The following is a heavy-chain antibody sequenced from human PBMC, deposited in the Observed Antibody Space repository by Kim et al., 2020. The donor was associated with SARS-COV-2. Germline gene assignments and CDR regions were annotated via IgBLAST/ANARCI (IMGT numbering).Heavy chain of an antibody. V-gene: IGHV3-48*04. J-gene: IGHJ6*02. CDR1: RFTFSSYN. CDR3: ARFRGASYGMDV. Sequence: GGSLRLSCAASRFTFSSYNMNWVRQAPGKGLEWISYIGSSISTIYYGDSVRGRFTISRDNAKNSLYLQMNSLRAEDTAVYYCARFRGASYGMDVWGQGTTVTVSS. CDR2: IGSSISTI.